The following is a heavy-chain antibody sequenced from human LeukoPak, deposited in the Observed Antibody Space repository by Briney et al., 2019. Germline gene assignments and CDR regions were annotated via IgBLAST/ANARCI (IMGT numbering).Heavy chain of an antibody. J-gene: IGHJ3*02. V-gene: IGHV1-2*02. CDR1: GYTFTGYY. CDR2: INPNSGGT. D-gene: IGHD3-3*01. Sequence: GASVKVSCKASGYTFTGYYMHWVRQAPGQGLEWMGWINPNSGGTNYAQKFQGRVTMTRDTSISTAYMELSRLRSDDTAVYYCAREIKRFLEWLYTPGDFDIWGQGTMVTVSS. CDR3: AREIKRFLEWLYTPGDFDI.